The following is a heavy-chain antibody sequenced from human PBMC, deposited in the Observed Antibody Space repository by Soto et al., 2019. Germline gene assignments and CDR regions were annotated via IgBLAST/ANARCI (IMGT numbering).Heavy chain of an antibody. V-gene: IGHV3-66*01. CDR2: ISNRGDT. CDR1: GFIVSDTY. CDR3: AREPRYCRGGSCAITGDAYDI. J-gene: IGHJ3*02. Sequence: EVQLVESGGGLVQPGGSLRLSCTASGFIVSDTYVNWVRQAPGKGLEWVSVISNRGDTHYADSVRGRFSLSRDISDNTLKLQMNNLRVEDTAVYYYAREPRYCRGGSCAITGDAYDIWGQGTIVTVSS. D-gene: IGHD2-15*01.